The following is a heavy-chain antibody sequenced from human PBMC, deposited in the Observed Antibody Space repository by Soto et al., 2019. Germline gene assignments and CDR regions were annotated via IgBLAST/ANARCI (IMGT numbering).Heavy chain of an antibody. CDR3: ARVYVGANKRSSGYSYGGFDY. V-gene: IGHV1-69*13. CDR2: IIPIFGTA. Sequence: GASVKVSCKASGGTFSRYAISWVRQAPGQGLEWMGGIIPIFGTANYAQKFQGRVTITADESTSTAYMELSSLRSEDTAVYYCARVYVGANKRSSGYSYGGFDYWGQGTLVTVSS. J-gene: IGHJ4*02. CDR1: GGTFSRYA. D-gene: IGHD5-18*01.